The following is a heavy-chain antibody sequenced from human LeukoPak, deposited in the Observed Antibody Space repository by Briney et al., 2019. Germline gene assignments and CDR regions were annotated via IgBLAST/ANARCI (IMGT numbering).Heavy chain of an antibody. Sequence: SETLSLTCTVSGGSISSGSYYWSWIRQPAGKGLEWIGRIYTSGSTNYNPSLKSRVTISVDTSKNQFSLKLSSVTAADTAVYYCAGEGSWYLSYYYYMDVWGKGTTVTISS. J-gene: IGHJ6*03. CDR3: AGEGSWYLSYYYYMDV. V-gene: IGHV4-61*02. CDR2: IYTSGST. CDR1: GGSISSGSYY. D-gene: IGHD6-13*01.